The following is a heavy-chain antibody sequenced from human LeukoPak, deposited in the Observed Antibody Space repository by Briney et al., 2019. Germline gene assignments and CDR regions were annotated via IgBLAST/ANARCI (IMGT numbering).Heavy chain of an antibody. V-gene: IGHV1-2*02. D-gene: IGHD6-19*01. CDR3: ARDESSGSNYYYYGMDV. CDR1: EYTFTGYY. J-gene: IGHJ6*02. CDR2: INPNSGGT. Sequence: ASVKVSCKASEYTFTGYYMHWVRQAPGQGLEWMGWINPNSGGTNYAQKFQGRVTMTRDTSISTAYMELSRLRSDDTAVYYCARDESSGSNYYYYGMDVWGQGTTVTVSS.